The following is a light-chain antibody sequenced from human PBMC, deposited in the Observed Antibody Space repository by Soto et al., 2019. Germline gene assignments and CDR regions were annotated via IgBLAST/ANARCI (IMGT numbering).Light chain of an antibody. CDR1: QSVSSSY. CDR3: QQYGNSPFT. J-gene: IGKJ2*01. Sequence: EIVLTQSPGTLSLSPGERATLFCRASQSVSSSYLAWYQQKPGQAPSLLLYDISSRAIGLPDRFSGSGSGTDFTLTINSLEPEDVAVYYCQQYGNSPFTFGQGTKVEIK. V-gene: IGKV3-20*01. CDR2: DIS.